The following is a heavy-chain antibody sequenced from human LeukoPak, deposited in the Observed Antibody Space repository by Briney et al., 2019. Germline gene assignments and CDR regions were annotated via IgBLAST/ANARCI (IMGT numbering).Heavy chain of an antibody. V-gene: IGHV4-59*01. J-gene: IGHJ3*02. CDR3: AREYYYDSSGYYGSAFDI. CDR2: IYYSGST. CDR1: GGSISSYY. Sequence: SETLSLTCTVSGGSISSYYWSWIRQPPGKGLEWIGYIYYSGSTNYNPPLKSRVTISVDTSKNQFSLKLSSVTAADTAVYYCAREYYYDSSGYYGSAFDIWGQGTMVTVSS. D-gene: IGHD3-22*01.